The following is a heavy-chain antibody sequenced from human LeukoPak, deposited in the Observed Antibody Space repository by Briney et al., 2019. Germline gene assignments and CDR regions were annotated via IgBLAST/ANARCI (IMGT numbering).Heavy chain of an antibody. D-gene: IGHD3-3*01. J-gene: IGHJ4*02. Sequence: ASVKVSCKVSGYTLTELSMHWVRQAPGKGLEWMGGFDPEDGETIYAQKFQGRVTMTEDTSTDTAYMELSSPRSEDTAVYYCATKLRFSTSIDYWGQGTLVTVSS. CDR3: ATKLRFSTSIDY. CDR1: GYTLTELS. V-gene: IGHV1-24*01. CDR2: FDPEDGET.